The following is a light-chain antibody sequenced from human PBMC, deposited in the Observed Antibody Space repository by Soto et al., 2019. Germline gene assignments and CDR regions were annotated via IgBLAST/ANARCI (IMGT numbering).Light chain of an antibody. CDR2: DKS. Sequence: EIVMTQSPASLSVTPGERVTLSCRASQSVNRQVLWYQHRPGQAPRLLIYDKSARAAGIPARFSGSGSATELTLPISSLQSEDFALYYCQHTVKWAPTFGQGTRVEI. J-gene: IGKJ1*01. CDR1: QSVNRQ. V-gene: IGKV3-15*01. CDR3: QHTVKWAPT.